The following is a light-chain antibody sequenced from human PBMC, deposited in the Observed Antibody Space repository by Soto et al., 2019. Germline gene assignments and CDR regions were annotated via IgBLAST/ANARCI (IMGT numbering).Light chain of an antibody. CDR1: SSDVGTYNY. J-gene: IGLJ1*01. CDR3: NSYAGINNLV. Sequence: QSALTQPPSASGSPGQSVTISCTGTSSDVGTYNYVSWYQQHPGKAPKLMIYEVSKRPSGVPDRFSGSKSGNTASLTVSGLQAEDEADYYCNSYAGINNLVFGTGTKVTVL. CDR2: EVS. V-gene: IGLV2-8*01.